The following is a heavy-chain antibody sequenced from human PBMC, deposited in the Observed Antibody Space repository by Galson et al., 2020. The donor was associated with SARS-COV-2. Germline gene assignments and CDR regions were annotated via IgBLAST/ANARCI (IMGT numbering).Heavy chain of an antibody. D-gene: IGHD4-17*01. V-gene: IGHV4-34*01. CDR3: ARGRMVTTFYYYYGMDV. CDR1: GGSFSGYY. Sequence: SQASETLSLTCAVYGGSFSGYYWSWIRQPPGKGLEWIGEINHSGSTNYNPSLKSRVTISVDTSKNQFSLKLSSVTAADTAVYYCARGRMVTTFYYYYGMDVWGQGTTVTVSS. CDR2: INHSGST. J-gene: IGHJ6*02.